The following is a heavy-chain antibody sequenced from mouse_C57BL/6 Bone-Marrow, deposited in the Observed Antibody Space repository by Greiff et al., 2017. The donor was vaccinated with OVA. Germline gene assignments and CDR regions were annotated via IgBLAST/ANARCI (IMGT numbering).Heavy chain of an antibody. J-gene: IGHJ2*01. CDR3: ARLDDYDVFYYCDY. V-gene: IGHV1-82*01. CDR1: GYAFSSSW. CDR2: IYPGDGDT. D-gene: IGHD2-4*01. Sequence: VQLQQSGPELVKPGASVKISCKASGYAFSSSWMNWVKQRPGKGLEWIGRIYPGDGDTNYNGKFKGKATLTADKSSSTAYMQLSSLTSEDSAVYFCARLDDYDVFYYCDYWGQGTTLTVSS.